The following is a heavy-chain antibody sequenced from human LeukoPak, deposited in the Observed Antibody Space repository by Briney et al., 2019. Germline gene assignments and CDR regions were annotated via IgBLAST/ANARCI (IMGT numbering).Heavy chain of an antibody. CDR2: INHSGST. D-gene: IGHD3-9*01. CDR1: GGSFSGYY. J-gene: IGHJ4*02. CDR3: ARDRNYDILTGYDY. Sequence: KTSETLSLTCAVYGGSFSGYYWSWIRQPPGKGLEWIGEINHSGSTNYNPSLKSRVTISVDTSKNQFSLKLSSVTAADTAVYYCARDRNYDILTGYDYWGQGTLVTVSS. V-gene: IGHV4-34*01.